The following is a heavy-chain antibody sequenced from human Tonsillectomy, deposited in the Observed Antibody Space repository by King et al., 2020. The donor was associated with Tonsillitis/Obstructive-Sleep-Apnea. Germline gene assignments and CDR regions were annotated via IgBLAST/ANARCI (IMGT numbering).Heavy chain of an antibody. Sequence: QLVQSGTEVKKPGASVKVSCKASGYTFTNYGISWVRQAPGQGLEWMGWISAYNGSTNYEQKFQGRVTMTADTSTSTAYMDLKSLRSDDTAVYYCARDSGSWNSLYHYHYYMDVWGKGTAVTVPS. J-gene: IGHJ6*03. CDR1: GYTFTNYG. V-gene: IGHV1-18*01. CDR3: ARDSGSWNSLYHYHYYMDV. CDR2: ISAYNGST. D-gene: IGHD3-10*01.